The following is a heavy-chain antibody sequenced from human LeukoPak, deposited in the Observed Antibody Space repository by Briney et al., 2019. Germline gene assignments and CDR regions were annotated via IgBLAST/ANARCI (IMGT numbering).Heavy chain of an antibody. J-gene: IGHJ4*02. Sequence: SVKVSCKASGFTFTSSAMQWVRQARGQRLEWIGWIVVGSGNTNYAQKFQGRVTITRDMSTSTVYMELSSLRSEDTAVYYCAAGPPLAATPFDYWGQGTLVTVSS. CDR3: AAGPPLAATPFDY. D-gene: IGHD2-2*01. V-gene: IGHV1-58*02. CDR1: GFTFTSSA. CDR2: IVVGSGNT.